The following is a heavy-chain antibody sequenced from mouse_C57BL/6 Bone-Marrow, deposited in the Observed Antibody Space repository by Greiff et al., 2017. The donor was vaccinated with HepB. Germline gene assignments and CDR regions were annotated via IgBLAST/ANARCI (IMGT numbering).Heavy chain of an antibody. CDR3: ARCPITTVVAKVGAMDY. J-gene: IGHJ4*01. Sequence: QVQLQQSGPELVKPGASVKISCKASGYTFTDSYINWVKQRPGQGLEWIGWIFPGSGSTYYNEKFKGKATLTVDKSSSTAYMLLSSLTSEDSAVYYWARCPITTVVAKVGAMDYWGQGTSVTVSS. CDR1: GYTFTDSY. CDR2: IFPGSGST. D-gene: IGHD1-1*01. V-gene: IGHV1-75*01.